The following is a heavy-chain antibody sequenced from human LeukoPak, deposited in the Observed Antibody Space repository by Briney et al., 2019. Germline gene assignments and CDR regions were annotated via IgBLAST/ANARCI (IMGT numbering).Heavy chain of an antibody. CDR3: ARTIGYSYGFQSVPDY. D-gene: IGHD5-18*01. Sequence: ASVKVSCKASGYTFTSYYMHWVRQAPGQGLEWMGIINPSGGSTSYAQKFQGRVTMTRDTSTSTVYMELSSLRSEDTAVYYCARTIGYSYGFQSVPDYWGQGTLVTVSS. J-gene: IGHJ4*02. CDR1: GYTFTSYY. CDR2: INPSGGST. V-gene: IGHV1-46*01.